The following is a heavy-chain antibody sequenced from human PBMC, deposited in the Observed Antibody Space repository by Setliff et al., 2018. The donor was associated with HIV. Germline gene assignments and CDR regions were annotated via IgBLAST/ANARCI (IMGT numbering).Heavy chain of an antibody. V-gene: IGHV1-24*01. CDR1: GHTLTELS. Sequence: ASVMVSCKVSGHTLTELSMHWVRQAPGKGLEWMGGFDPEDAETIYAQNFQGRVTMTEDTSTDTAYMELSSLRSEDTAFYYCTTDGSYDILTGPTPGAFDIWGQGTMVTVSS. CDR2: FDPEDAET. CDR3: TTDGSYDILTGPTPGAFDI. D-gene: IGHD3-9*01. J-gene: IGHJ3*02.